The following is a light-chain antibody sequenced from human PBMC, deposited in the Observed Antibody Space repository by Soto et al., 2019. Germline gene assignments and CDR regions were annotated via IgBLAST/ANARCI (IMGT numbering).Light chain of an antibody. CDR3: QQYGSSPFT. V-gene: IGKV3-20*01. CDR1: QSVSSSY. Sequence: EMVLTQSPGTLSCSPRERATLSCSSSQSVSSSYVAWYQQKPGQAPRLLISGASSKATGISDRFRGSVCGTDCHLTISILKRQDLAVYYCQQYGSSPFTFVPGTKVDL. CDR2: GAS. J-gene: IGKJ3*01.